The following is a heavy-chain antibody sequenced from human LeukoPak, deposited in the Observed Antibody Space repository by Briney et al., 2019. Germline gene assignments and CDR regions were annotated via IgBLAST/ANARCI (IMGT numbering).Heavy chain of an antibody. CDR2: IYYSGST. Sequence: SETLSLTCTVSGGSISSGGYYWSWLRQHPGKGLEWIGYIYYSGSTYYNPSLKSRVTISVDTSKNQFSLKLSSVTAADTAVYYCARAVESAATLFDYWGQGTLVTVSS. J-gene: IGHJ4*02. CDR1: GGSISSGGYY. CDR3: ARAVESAATLFDY. V-gene: IGHV4-31*03. D-gene: IGHD2-15*01.